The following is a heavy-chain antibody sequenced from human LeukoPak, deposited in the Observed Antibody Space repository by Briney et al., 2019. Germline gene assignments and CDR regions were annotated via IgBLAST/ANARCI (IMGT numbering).Heavy chain of an antibody. V-gene: IGHV4-34*01. CDR2: INHSGST. J-gene: IGHJ4*02. CDR3: ARGARSNGDYFDY. CDR1: GGSFSGYY. Sequence: SETLSLTCAVYGGSFSGYYWSWIRQPPGKGLEWIGEINHSGSTNYNPSLKSRVTISVGTSKNQFSLKLSSVTAADTAVYYCARGARSNGDYFDYWGQGTLVTVSS. D-gene: IGHD4-17*01.